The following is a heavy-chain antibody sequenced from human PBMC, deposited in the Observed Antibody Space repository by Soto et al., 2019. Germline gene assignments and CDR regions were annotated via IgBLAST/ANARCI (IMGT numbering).Heavy chain of an antibody. Sequence: SETLSLTCTVSGGSISSAGYYWSWIRQHPGKGPEWIGHIYNSGSTYCTPSLLSRVTILVDTSKNQFSLKLSSVTAADTAVYYCARGTYGSSSNWFDPWGQGTLVTVSS. V-gene: IGHV4-31*03. D-gene: IGHD6-6*01. CDR1: GGSISSAGYY. CDR3: ARGTYGSSSNWFDP. J-gene: IGHJ5*02. CDR2: IYNSGST.